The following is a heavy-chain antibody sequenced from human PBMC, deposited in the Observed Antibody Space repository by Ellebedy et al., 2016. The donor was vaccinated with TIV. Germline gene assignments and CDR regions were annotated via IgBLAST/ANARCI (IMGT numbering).Heavy chain of an antibody. CDR2: IIPIFGTA. V-gene: IGHV1-69*06. CDR3: ARYIVVVPAAMHYYYYGMDV. D-gene: IGHD2-2*01. Sequence: SVKVSXKASGGTFSSYAISWVRQAPGQGLEWMGGIIPIFGTANYAQKFQGRVTITADKSTSTAYMELSSLRSEDTAVYYCARYIVVVPAAMHYYYYGMDVWGQGTTVTVSS. CDR1: GGTFSSYA. J-gene: IGHJ6*02.